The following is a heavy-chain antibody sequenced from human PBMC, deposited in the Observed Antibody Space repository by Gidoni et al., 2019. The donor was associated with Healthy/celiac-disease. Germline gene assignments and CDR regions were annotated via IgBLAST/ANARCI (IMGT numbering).Heavy chain of an antibody. J-gene: IGHJ4*02. Sequence: QVQLVQSGAEVTKPGASVKVSCKASGYPFTGYYMHWVRQAPGQGLEWMGWINPNSGGTNYAQKFQGRVTMTRDTSISTAYMELSRLRSDDTAVYYCATRQVGATTVGGYYFDYWGQGTLVTVSS. CDR2: INPNSGGT. V-gene: IGHV1-2*02. CDR1: GYPFTGYY. CDR3: ATRQVGATTVGGYYFDY. D-gene: IGHD1-26*01.